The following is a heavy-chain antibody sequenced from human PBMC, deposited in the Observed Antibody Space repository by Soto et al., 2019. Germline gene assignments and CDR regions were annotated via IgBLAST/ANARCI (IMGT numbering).Heavy chain of an antibody. CDR3: ATFYYGDYVLDY. CDR1: GYRFTGYY. Sequence: QVQLVQSGAEVKKPGASVKVSCEASGYRFTGYYLHWVRQAPGQGLQWMGWINPNTGITNYGQKFRGRVTITMDTSINTAYLELSGLTSDDTAMYYCATFYYGDYVLDYWGQGTLVTVSS. J-gene: IGHJ4*02. CDR2: INPNTGIT. V-gene: IGHV1-2*02. D-gene: IGHD4-17*01.